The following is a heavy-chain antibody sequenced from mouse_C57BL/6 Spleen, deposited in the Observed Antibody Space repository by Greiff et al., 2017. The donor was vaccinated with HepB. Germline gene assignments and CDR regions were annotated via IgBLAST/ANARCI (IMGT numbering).Heavy chain of an antibody. CDR1: GYTFTSYW. D-gene: IGHD2-5*01. CDR3: ATYYSNWFAY. Sequence: VQLVESGAELAKPGASVKLSCKASGYTFTSYWMHWVKQRPGQGLEWIGYINPSSGYTMYNQKFKDKATLTADKSSSTAYMQLSSLTYEDSAVYYCATYYSNWFAYWGQGTLVTVSA. V-gene: IGHV1-7*01. J-gene: IGHJ3*01. CDR2: INPSSGYT.